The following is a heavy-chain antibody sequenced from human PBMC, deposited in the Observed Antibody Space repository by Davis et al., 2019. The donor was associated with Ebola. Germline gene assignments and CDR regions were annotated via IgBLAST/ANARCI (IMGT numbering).Heavy chain of an antibody. CDR2: ISSSSSTI. J-gene: IGHJ4*02. CDR3: ARWYEGAFDY. D-gene: IGHD6-13*01. V-gene: IGHV3-48*04. Sequence: GESLKISCAASGFTFSSYSMNWVRQAPGKGLEWVSYISSSSSTIYYADSVKGRFTISRDNAKNSLYLQMNSLRAGDTAVYYCARWYEGAFDYWGQGTLVTVSS. CDR1: GFTFSSYS.